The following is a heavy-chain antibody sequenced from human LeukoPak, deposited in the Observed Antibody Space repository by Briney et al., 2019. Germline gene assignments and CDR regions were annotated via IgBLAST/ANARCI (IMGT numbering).Heavy chain of an antibody. CDR2: INPNSGGT. J-gene: IGHJ4*02. D-gene: IGHD2-2*01. CDR1: GYTFTGYY. CDR3: ARVRSSTSFPSFDY. V-gene: IGHV1-2*02. Sequence: ASVKVSCKASGYTFTGYYMHWVRQAPGQGLEWMGWINPNSGGTNYAQKFQGRVTMTRDTSISTAYMELSRLRSDDTAVYYCARVRSSTSFPSFDYWGQGTLVTVSS.